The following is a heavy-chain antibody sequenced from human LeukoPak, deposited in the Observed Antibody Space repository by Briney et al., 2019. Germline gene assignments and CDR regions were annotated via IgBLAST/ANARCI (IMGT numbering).Heavy chain of an antibody. J-gene: IGHJ6*02. Sequence: PGGSLRLSCAASGFTFSSYAMQWVRQAPGKGLGWVAVISYDGSNKYYADSVKGRFTISRDNSKNTLYLQMNSLRAEDTTVYYCARDITNGVMDYYYGMDVWGQGTTVTVSS. D-gene: IGHD2-8*01. V-gene: IGHV3-30-3*01. CDR3: ARDITNGVMDYYYGMDV. CDR2: ISYDGSNK. CDR1: GFTFSSYA.